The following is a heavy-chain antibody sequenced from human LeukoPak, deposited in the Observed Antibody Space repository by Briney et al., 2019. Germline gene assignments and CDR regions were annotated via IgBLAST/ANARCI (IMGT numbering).Heavy chain of an antibody. CDR3: AKGCITMIVVAILDY. V-gene: IGHV3-9*01. CDR2: ISRNSGSI. Sequence: GRSLRLSCAASGSTFDDYAMHWVRHAPGKGLEWVSGISRNSGSIGYADSVKGRFTISRDNAKNSLYLQMNSLRAEDTALYYCAKGCITMIVVAILDYWGQGTLVTVPS. J-gene: IGHJ4*02. CDR1: GSTFDDYA. D-gene: IGHD3-22*01.